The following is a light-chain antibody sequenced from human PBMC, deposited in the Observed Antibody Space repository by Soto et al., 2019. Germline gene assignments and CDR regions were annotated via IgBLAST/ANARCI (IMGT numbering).Light chain of an antibody. CDR3: QQYGSSPS. CDR1: QSVSSSY. CDR2: GAS. V-gene: IGKV3-20*01. J-gene: IGKJ5*01. Sequence: EIVLTQSPGTLSLSPGERATLSCRASQSVSSSYLAWYQQKPGQAPRLLIYGASSRDTGIPDRFSGSGSGTDFTLTISRLEPEDFAVYYCQQYGSSPSFGQRTRLQIK.